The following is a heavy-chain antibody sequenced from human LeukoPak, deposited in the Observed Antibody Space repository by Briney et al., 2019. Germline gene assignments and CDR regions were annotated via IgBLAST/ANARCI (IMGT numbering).Heavy chain of an antibody. Sequence: QSGPGLVQPSQTLSLTCAVSGDSVSSKNGAWNWRRQSPSRGLEWLGRTYYRSKWYNDYAEPMEGRTTISQDTSKNQYSLHLNSVTPDDTAVYYCARDLGTTGWHTFWGQGTLVTVSS. CDR2: TYYRSKWYN. J-gene: IGHJ4*02. CDR3: ARDLGTTGWHTF. D-gene: IGHD6-19*01. CDR1: GDSVSSKNGA. V-gene: IGHV6-1*01.